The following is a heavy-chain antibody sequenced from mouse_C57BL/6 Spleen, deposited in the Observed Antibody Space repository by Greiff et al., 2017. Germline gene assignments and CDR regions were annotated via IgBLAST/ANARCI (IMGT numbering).Heavy chain of an antibody. CDR2: IYPGDGDT. CDR3: ARRDYGSSYYAMDY. CDR1: GYAFSSYW. J-gene: IGHJ4*01. D-gene: IGHD1-1*01. Sequence: QVQLKESGAELVKPGASVKISCKASGYAFSSYWMNWVKQRPGKGLEWIGQIYPGDGDTNYNGKFKGKATLTADKSSSTAYMQLSSLTSEDSAVYFCARRDYGSSYYAMDYWGQGTSVTVSS. V-gene: IGHV1-80*01.